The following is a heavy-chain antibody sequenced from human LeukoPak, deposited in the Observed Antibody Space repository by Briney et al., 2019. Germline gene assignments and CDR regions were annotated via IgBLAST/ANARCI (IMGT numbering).Heavy chain of an antibody. CDR3: ARASGSYNDFDY. V-gene: IGHV1-8*02. CDR2: MNPNSGNT. J-gene: IGHJ4*02. Sequence: ASVKVSCKASGYTFTSYGINWVRQATGQGLEWMGWMNPNSGNTGYAQKFQGRVTMTRNTSISTAYMELSSLRSEDTAVYYCARASGSYNDFDYWGQGTLVTVSS. D-gene: IGHD1-26*01. CDR1: GYTFTSYG.